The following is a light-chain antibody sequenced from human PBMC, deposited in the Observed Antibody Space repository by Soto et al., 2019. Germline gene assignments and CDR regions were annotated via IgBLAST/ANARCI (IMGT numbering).Light chain of an antibody. CDR3: FSYTSRSTHV. CDR2: EVT. J-gene: IGLJ2*01. V-gene: IGLV2-14*01. Sequence: QSALTQPASVSGSLGQSITISCTGTRSDVGGYNYVSWYQHHPGKAPKLVIYEVTNRPSGVSDRFSGSKSGYTASLTISGLQAEDEAVYYCFSYTSRSTHVFGGGTKLTVL. CDR1: RSDVGGYNY.